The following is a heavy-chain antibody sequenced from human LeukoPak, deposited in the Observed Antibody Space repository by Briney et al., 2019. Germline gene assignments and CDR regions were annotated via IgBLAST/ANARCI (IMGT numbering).Heavy chain of an antibody. J-gene: IGHJ3*02. D-gene: IGHD2-8*01. CDR2: INPNSGGT. Sequence: ASVKVSCKASGYTFTGYYMHGVRQAPGQGLEWMGWINPNSGGTNYAQKFQGRVTMTRDTSISTAYMELSRLRSDDTAVYYCAREGVSGDAFDIWGQGTMVTVSS. V-gene: IGHV1-2*02. CDR3: AREGVSGDAFDI. CDR1: GYTFTGYY.